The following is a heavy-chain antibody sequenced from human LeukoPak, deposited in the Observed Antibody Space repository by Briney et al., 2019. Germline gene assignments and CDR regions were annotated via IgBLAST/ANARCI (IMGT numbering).Heavy chain of an antibody. CDR1: GVSISSYY. V-gene: IGHV4-59*08. D-gene: IGHD3-3*01. J-gene: IGHJ4*02. CDR3: ARQRFLEWYFDY. Sequence: KPSETLSLTCTVSGVSISSYYWSWIRQPPGKGLEWIGYIYYIGSTNYNPSLKSRVTMSVDTSKNQFSLKLTSVTAADTAVYYCARQRFLEWYFDYWGQGTLVTVSS. CDR2: IYYIGST.